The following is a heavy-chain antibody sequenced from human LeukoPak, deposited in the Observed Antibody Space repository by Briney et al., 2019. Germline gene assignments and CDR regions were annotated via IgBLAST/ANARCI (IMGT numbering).Heavy chain of an antibody. CDR2: IYYSGST. V-gene: IGHV4-39*01. CDR1: GGSISSSSYY. Sequence: SETLSLTCTVSGGSISSSSYYWGWIRQPPGKGLEWIGSIYYSGSTYYNPSLKSRVTISVDTSKNQFSLKLSSVTAADTAVYYCASHMGTTYYYLRFDPWGQGTLVTVSS. D-gene: IGHD3-10*01. CDR3: ASHMGTTYYYLRFDP. J-gene: IGHJ5*02.